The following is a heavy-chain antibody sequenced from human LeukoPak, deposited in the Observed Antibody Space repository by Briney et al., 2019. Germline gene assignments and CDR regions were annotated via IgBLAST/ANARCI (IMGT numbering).Heavy chain of an antibody. CDR2: ISGSGGST. CDR1: GFTFSSYA. CDR3: AKDKSHDFWSGYYSDY. J-gene: IGHJ4*02. Sequence: GGSLRLSCAASGFTFSSYAMSWVRQAPGKGLQWVSAISGSGGSTYYADSVKGRFTISRDNSKNTLYLQMNSLRAEDTAVYYCAKDKSHDFWSGYYSDYWGQGTLVTVSS. D-gene: IGHD3-3*01. V-gene: IGHV3-23*01.